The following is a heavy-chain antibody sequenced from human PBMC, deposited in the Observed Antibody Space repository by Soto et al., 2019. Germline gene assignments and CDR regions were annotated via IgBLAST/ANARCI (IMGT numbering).Heavy chain of an antibody. Sequence: QVQLPESGPGLVKPSQTLSLTCTVSGGSISSGDYYWSWIRQPPGKGLEWIGYIYYSGSTYYNPSLKSRVTISVDTSKNQFSLKLSSVTAADTAVYYCARGSRWYLSDYYCMDVFGQGSTVTVSS. V-gene: IGHV4-30-4*01. CDR3: ARGSRWYLSDYYCMDV. D-gene: IGHD6-13*01. CDR2: IYYSGST. CDR1: GGSISSGDYY. J-gene: IGHJ6*02.